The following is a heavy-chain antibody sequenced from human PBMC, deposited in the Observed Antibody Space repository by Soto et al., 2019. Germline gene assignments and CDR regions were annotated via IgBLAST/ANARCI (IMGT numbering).Heavy chain of an antibody. CDR1: GGSISSYY. V-gene: IGHV4-30-4*08. CDR3: ARDRKDYDFWSGIGLPPDFYGMDV. J-gene: IGHJ6*02. CDR2: IYYSGST. Sequence: SETLSLTCTVSGGSISSYYWSWIRQPPGKGLEWIGYIYYSGSTYYNPSLKSRVTISVDTSKNQFSLKLSSVTAADTAVYYCARDRKDYDFWSGIGLPPDFYGMDVWGQGTTVTVSS. D-gene: IGHD3-3*01.